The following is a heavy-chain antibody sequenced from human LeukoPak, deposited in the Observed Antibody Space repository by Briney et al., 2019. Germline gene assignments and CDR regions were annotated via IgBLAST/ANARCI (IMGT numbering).Heavy chain of an antibody. J-gene: IGHJ4*02. CDR1: GFTFSTYG. CDR3: VREWSGYSFDY. CDR2: ISNDGSIK. Sequence: GGSLRRSCAASGFTFSTYGMGWVGQAPGKGLEWVAVISNDGSIKYYADSVKGQFTVSKDNSKNTVYLQMNSLRVEDPAVYYCVREWSGYSFDYWGQGALVAVSS. D-gene: IGHD5-18*01. V-gene: IGHV3-30*03.